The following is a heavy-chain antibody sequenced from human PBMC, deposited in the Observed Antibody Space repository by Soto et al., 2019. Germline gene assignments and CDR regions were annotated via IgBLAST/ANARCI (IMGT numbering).Heavy chain of an antibody. J-gene: IGHJ6*02. CDR2: ICSSGSTK. CDR3: TKSPPTLHV. V-gene: IGHV3-11*01. Sequence: GGSLSLSCAASGFIFSDYYMSWIRQAPGKGLECISYICSSGSTKYYADPVKGRFTISRGNDKDSVYRQMNSPRGEGTAVYYCTKSPPTLHVWGQGTTVTVSS. CDR1: GFIFSDYY.